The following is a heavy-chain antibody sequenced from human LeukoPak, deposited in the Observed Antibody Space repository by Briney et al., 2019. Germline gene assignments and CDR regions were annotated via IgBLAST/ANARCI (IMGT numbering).Heavy chain of an antibody. Sequence: SETLSLTCTVSGGSISSYYWSWIRQPPGKGLEWIGYIYYSGSTNYNPSLKSRVTISVDTSKNQFSLKPSSVTAADTAVYYCARVGYYYYGMDVWGQGTTVTVSS. V-gene: IGHV4-59*01. CDR1: GGSISSYY. CDR2: IYYSGST. CDR3: ARVGYYYYGMDV. D-gene: IGHD3-10*01. J-gene: IGHJ6*02.